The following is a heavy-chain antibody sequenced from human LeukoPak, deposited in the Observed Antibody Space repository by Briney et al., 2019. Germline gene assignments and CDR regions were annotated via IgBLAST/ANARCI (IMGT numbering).Heavy chain of an antibody. J-gene: IGHJ4*02. D-gene: IGHD2-2*01. CDR2: ISGSGGST. CDR3: AKVWDIVVVPAASSYFDY. V-gene: IGHV3-23*01. Sequence: PGGSLRLSCAASGFTFSSYAMNWVRQAPGKGLEWVSVISGSGGSTYYADSVKGRFTISRDNSKNTLYLQMNSLRAEDTAVYYCAKVWDIVVVPAASSYFDYWGQGTLVTVSS. CDR1: GFTFSSYA.